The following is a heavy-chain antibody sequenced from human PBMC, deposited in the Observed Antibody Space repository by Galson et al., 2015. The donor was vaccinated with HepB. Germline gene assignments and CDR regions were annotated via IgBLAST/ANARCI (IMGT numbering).Heavy chain of an antibody. J-gene: IGHJ4*02. Sequence: SLRLSCAASGFTFSDYYMTWIRQAPGKGLEWLSYISASATYTNYADSVKGRFTISRDNAKNSLYLQMNSLTAEDTAVFYCAGVAASDYGDHAHFDYWGQGTLVTVSS. CDR3: AGVAASDYGDHAHFDY. V-gene: IGHV3-11*06. CDR2: ISASATYT. D-gene: IGHD4-17*01. CDR1: GFTFSDYY.